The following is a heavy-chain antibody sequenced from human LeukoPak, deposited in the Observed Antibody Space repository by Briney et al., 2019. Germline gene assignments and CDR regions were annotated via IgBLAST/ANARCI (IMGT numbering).Heavy chain of an antibody. D-gene: IGHD2-2*02. CDR3: ARGGYCSSTSCYRLDYFDY. V-gene: IGHV1-18*01. CDR2: ISAYNGNT. CDR1: GYTFTSYG. Sequence: ASVKVSCKASGYTFTSYGISWVRQAPGQGLEWMGWISAYNGNTNYAQKLQGRVTMTTDTSTSTAYMEPRSLRSDDTAVYYCARGGYCSSTSCYRLDYFDYWGQGTLVTVSS. J-gene: IGHJ4*02.